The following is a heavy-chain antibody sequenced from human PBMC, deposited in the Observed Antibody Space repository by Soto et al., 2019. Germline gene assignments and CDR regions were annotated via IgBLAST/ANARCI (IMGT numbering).Heavy chain of an antibody. CDR3: AREDSSSPYYSYGMDV. V-gene: IGHV3-33*01. J-gene: IGHJ6*02. D-gene: IGHD6-6*01. Sequence: QVQLVESGGGVVQPGRSLRLSCAASGFTFSSYGMHWVRQAPGKGLEWVAVIWYDGSNKYYADSVKGRFTISRDNSKNTLYLQMNSLRAEDTAVYYCAREDSSSPYYSYGMDVWGQGTTVTVSS. CDR1: GFTFSSYG. CDR2: IWYDGSNK.